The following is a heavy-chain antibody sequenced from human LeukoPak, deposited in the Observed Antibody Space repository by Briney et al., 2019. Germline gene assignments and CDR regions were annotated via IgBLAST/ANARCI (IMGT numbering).Heavy chain of an antibody. CDR2: MCPSGRT. CDR1: NDSISSYC. Sequence: SETLSLTCTVSNDSISSYCCSWVRQPPGKGLEWIGFMCPSGRTDYNPSLESRVPMSIDTSKNQLSMELRFLTAADTAVYYCATSYDGKTAPYDLWGHGTLVTVSS. D-gene: IGHD4-23*01. J-gene: IGHJ5*02. CDR3: ATSYDGKTAPYDL. V-gene: IGHV4-4*08.